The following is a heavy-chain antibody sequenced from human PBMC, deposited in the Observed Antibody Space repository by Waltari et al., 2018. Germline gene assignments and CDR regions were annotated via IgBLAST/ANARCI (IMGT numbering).Heavy chain of an antibody. D-gene: IGHD4-17*01. Sequence: QVQLQESGPGLVKPSETLSLTCTVSGGSISSYYWSWIRQPPGQGLEWIGYIYYSGSTNYNPSLKSRVTISVDTSKNQFSLKLSSVTAADTAVYYCARGLDYGDYGYYYYYMDVWGKGTTVTVSS. J-gene: IGHJ6*03. V-gene: IGHV4-59*01. CDR3: ARGLDYGDYGYYYYYMDV. CDR2: IYYSGST. CDR1: GGSISSYY.